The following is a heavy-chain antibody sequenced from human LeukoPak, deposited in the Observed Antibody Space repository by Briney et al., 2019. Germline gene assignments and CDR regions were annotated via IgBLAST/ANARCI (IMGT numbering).Heavy chain of an antibody. D-gene: IGHD2-2*01. Sequence: GGSLRLSCAASGFTFSSYEMNWVRQAPGKGLEWVSYISSSSSTIYYADSVKGRFTISRDNAKNSLYLQMNSLRAEDTAVYYCAREKTHYQLLSHYYSNYMDVWGKGTTVTISS. V-gene: IGHV3-48*01. CDR2: ISSSSSTI. CDR3: AREKTHYQLLSHYYSNYMDV. CDR1: GFTFSSYE. J-gene: IGHJ6*03.